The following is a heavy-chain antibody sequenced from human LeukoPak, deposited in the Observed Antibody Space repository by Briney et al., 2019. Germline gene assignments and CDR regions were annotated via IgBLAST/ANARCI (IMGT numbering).Heavy chain of an antibody. CDR2: IYYSGST. CDR3: ARGDDSSGYYLNY. D-gene: IGHD3-22*01. V-gene: IGHV4-31*03. CDR1: GGSISSGGYY. J-gene: IGHJ4*02. Sequence: SQTLSLTCTVSGGSISSGGYYWSWIRQYPGKGLEWIGYIYYSGSTYYNPSLKSRVTISVDTSKNQFSLKLSSVTAADTAVYYCARGDDSSGYYLNYWGQGTLVTVSS.